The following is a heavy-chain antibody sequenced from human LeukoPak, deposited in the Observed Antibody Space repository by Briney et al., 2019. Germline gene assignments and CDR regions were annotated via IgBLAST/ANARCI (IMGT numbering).Heavy chain of an antibody. CDR1: GGSFSGYY. CDR3: ASFFSSSWP. D-gene: IGHD6-13*01. V-gene: IGHV4-34*01. Sequence: PSETLSLTCAVYGGSFSGYYWSWIRQPPGKGLEWIGEINHSGSTNYNPSLKSRVTISVDTSKNQFSLKLSSVTAADTAVYYCASFFSSSWPWGQGTLVTVPS. J-gene: IGHJ5*02. CDR2: INHSGST.